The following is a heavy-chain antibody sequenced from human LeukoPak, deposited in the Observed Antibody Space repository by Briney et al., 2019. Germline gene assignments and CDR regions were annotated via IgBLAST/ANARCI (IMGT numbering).Heavy chain of an antibody. CDR3: TKGVLGGTQSVSAGLDY. CDR1: GFIFRIYG. D-gene: IGHD3-16*01. Sequence: GGSLRLSCAASGFIFRIYGMHWVRQAPGKGLEWVALISYEGDSTYYADSVKGRFTISRDNSKNTLYLQMNSLRAEDTAVYYCTKGVLGGTQSVSAGLDYWGQGTLVTVSS. V-gene: IGHV3-30*18. CDR2: ISYEGDST. J-gene: IGHJ4*02.